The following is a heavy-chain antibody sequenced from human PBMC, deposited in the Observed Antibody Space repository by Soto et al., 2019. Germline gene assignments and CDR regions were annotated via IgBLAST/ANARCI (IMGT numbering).Heavy chain of an antibody. CDR1: GFTFSNYW. V-gene: IGHV3-74*01. Sequence: EVQLVESGGGLLQPGGSLRLSCAASGFTFSNYWMNWVRQAPGKGLVWVSRINSDGSTTNYADSVKGRFTISRDNAKNTLHLQXNSLRADDTAVYYCARIDFWSGMDVWGQGXTVTVSS. D-gene: IGHD3-3*01. CDR3: ARIDFWSGMDV. J-gene: IGHJ6*02. CDR2: INSDGSTT.